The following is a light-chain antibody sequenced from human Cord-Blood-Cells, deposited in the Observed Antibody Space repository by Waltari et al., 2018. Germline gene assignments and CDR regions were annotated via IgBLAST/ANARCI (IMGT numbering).Light chain of an antibody. CDR3: QQYNNWTPYT. CDR2: GAS. V-gene: IGKV3-15*01. J-gene: IGKJ2*01. Sequence: TQSPATLSVSPGERATLSCRASQSVSSNLAWYQQKPGQAPRLLIYGASTRATGIPARFSGSGSGTEFTLTISSLQSEDFAVYYCQQYNNWTPYTFGQGTKLEIK. CDR1: QSVSSN.